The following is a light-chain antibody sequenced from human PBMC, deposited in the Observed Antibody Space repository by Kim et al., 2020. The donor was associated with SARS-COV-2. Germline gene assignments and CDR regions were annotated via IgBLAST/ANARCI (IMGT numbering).Light chain of an antibody. J-gene: IGKJ1*01. Sequence: ASVGDRITITCRASQTINNYLNWYRQKPGKAPELLIYGVSSLQSGVPSRFSGSGSGTDFTLTISSLQREDFATYYCQQSYSSPRTFGQGTKVDI. CDR2: GVS. CDR3: QQSYSSPRT. CDR1: QTINNY. V-gene: IGKV1-39*01.